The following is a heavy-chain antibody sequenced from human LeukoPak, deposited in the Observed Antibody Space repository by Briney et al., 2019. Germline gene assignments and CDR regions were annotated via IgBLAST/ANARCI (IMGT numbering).Heavy chain of an antibody. CDR1: GYTFTGYY. D-gene: IGHD2-2*01. J-gene: IGHJ4*02. CDR3: ARDSCSSTSCLSIDDY. Sequence: ASVKVSCKASGYTFTGYYMHWVRQAPRQGLEWMGWINPNSGGTNYAQRFQGRVTMTRDTSISTVYMELSRLRSDDTAVYYCARDSCSSTSCLSIDDYWGQGTLVTVSS. CDR2: INPNSGGT. V-gene: IGHV1-2*02.